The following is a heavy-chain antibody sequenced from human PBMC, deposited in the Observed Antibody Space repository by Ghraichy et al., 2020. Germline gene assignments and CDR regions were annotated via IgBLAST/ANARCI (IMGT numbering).Heavy chain of an antibody. Sequence: GGSLRLSCAASGFTFSSYWMSWVRQAPGKGLEWVANIKQDGSEKYYVDSVKGRFTISRDNAKNSLYLQMNSLRAEDTAVYYCARVAVSSSSDFDYWGQGTLVTVSS. CDR2: IKQDGSEK. V-gene: IGHV3-7*03. J-gene: IGHJ4*02. CDR3: ARVAVSSSSDFDY. D-gene: IGHD6-6*01. CDR1: GFTFSSYW.